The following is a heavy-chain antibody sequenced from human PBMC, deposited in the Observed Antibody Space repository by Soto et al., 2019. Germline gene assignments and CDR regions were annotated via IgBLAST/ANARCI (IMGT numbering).Heavy chain of an antibody. CDR1: GYSFTSYW. V-gene: IGHV5-51*01. J-gene: IGHJ6*02. CDR3: ATGPYYYDSSGSPRRYYCYGMDV. D-gene: IGHD3-22*01. Sequence: AESRKISCEGSGYSFTSYWIGWVRQMPGKGLEWMGIIYPGDSDTRYSPSFQGQVTISADKSISTAYLQWSSLKASDTAMYYCATGPYYYDSSGSPRRYYCYGMDVWGQGTTVTVSS. CDR2: IYPGDSDT.